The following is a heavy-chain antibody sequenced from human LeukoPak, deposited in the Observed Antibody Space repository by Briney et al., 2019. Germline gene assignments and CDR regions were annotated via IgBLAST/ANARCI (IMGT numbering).Heavy chain of an antibody. V-gene: IGHV1-8*02. CDR1: GYTFNNYD. J-gene: IGHJ4*02. CDR3: ARATPGGLHGYSFDY. CDR2: MNPKSGNT. Sequence: ASVKVSCKASGYTFNNYDINWVRQATGQGGEGMGWMNPKSGNTGFAQKFQERVSMTRDTSINTAYMELTSLRSGDTAVYYCARATPGGLHGYSFDYWGQGTVVTVYS. D-gene: IGHD5-24*01.